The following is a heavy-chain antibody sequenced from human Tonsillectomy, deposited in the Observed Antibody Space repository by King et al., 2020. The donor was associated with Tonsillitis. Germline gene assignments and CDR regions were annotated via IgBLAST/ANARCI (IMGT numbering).Heavy chain of an antibody. Sequence: QLVQSGAEVKKPGASVKVSCKASGYTFTGYYVHWVRQAPGQGLEWMGWINPNSGGTNYAQKFQGWVTMTRDTSISTAYMELSRMRSDDSAMYYCAREDENWFDPWGQGTLVTVSS. CDR2: INPNSGGT. J-gene: IGHJ5*02. CDR3: AREDENWFDP. CDR1: GYTFTGYY. V-gene: IGHV1-2*04.